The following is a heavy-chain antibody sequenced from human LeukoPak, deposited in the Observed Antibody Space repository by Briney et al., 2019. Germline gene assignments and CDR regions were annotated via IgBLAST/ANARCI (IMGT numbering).Heavy chain of an antibody. V-gene: IGHV1-18*01. J-gene: IGHJ6*03. CDR3: AREAVRGVTLCYYYYMDV. CDR2: ISAYNGNT. Sequence: ASVKVSCKAYVYTFTSYGISWVRQAPGQGREWMGWISAYNGNTNYAQKLQGRVTMTTDTSTSTAYMELRSLRSDDTAVYYCAREAVRGVTLCYYYYMDVWGKGTTVTVSS. D-gene: IGHD3-10*01. CDR1: VYTFTSYG.